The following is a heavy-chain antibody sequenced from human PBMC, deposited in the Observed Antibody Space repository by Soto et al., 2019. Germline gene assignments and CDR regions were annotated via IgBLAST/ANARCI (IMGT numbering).Heavy chain of an antibody. J-gene: IGHJ5*02. D-gene: IGHD3-22*01. CDR3: ARDRGYYDSSGYYAYNWFDP. CDR1: GFTVSSNY. CDR2: IYSGGST. V-gene: IGHV3-53*01. Sequence: EVQLVESGGGLIQPGGSLRLSCAASGFTVSSNYMSWVRQAPGKGLEWVSVIYSGGSTYYADSVKGRFTISRDNSKNTLYLQMNSLRAEDTAVYYCARDRGYYDSSGYYAYNWFDPWGQGTLVTVSS.